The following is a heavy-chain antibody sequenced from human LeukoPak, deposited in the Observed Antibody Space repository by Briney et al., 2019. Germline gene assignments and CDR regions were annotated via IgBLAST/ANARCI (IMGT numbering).Heavy chain of an antibody. CDR1: GFNFASNW. CDR2: IISSSYM. CDR3: ATSTAAAGTD. D-gene: IGHD6-13*01. Sequence: GGSLRLSCAASGFNFASNWMHWVRQTPGKGLEWVSSIISSSYMYYADSVKGRFTISRDNAKNSLYLQMNSLRAEDTAIYYCATSTAAAGTDWGQGTLVTVSS. V-gene: IGHV3-21*04. J-gene: IGHJ4*02.